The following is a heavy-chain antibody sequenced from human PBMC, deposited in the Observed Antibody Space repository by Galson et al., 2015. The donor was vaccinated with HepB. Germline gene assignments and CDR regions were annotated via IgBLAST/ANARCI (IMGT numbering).Heavy chain of an antibody. D-gene: IGHD5-18*01. CDR2: TSYDGSNK. Sequence: SLRLSCAASGFTFSSYAIHWVRQAPGKGLEWVAVTSYDGSNKYYADSVKGRFTISRDNSKNTLSLQMNSLRAEDTAVYYCAREPRIQVWLNTYYYYYGMDVWGQGTTVTVSS. CDR3: AREPRIQVWLNTYYYYYGMDV. J-gene: IGHJ6*02. CDR1: GFTFSSYA. V-gene: IGHV3-30*04.